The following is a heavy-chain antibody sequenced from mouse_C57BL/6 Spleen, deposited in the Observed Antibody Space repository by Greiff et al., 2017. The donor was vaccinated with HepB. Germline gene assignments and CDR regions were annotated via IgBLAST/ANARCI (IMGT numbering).Heavy chain of an antibody. CDR2: ISSGSSTI. J-gene: IGHJ2*01. D-gene: IGHD1-1*01. Sequence: EVHLVESGGGLVKPGGSLKLSCAASGFTFSDYGMHWVRQAPEKGLEWVAYISSGSSTIYYADTVKGRFTISRDNAKNTLFLQMTSLRSEDTAMYYCAKGGGSSLDYWGQGTTLTVSS. V-gene: IGHV5-17*01. CDR3: AKGGGSSLDY. CDR1: GFTFSDYG.